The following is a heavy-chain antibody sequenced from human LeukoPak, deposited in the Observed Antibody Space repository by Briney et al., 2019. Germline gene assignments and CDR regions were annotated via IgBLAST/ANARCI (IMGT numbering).Heavy chain of an antibody. CDR2: IIAGNGIT. Sequence: ASVKVSCKASGYTFTSNAMHWVRQAPGQRHERMGWIIAGNGITKYSQKFQGRVTITRDTSASTAYMELSSLRSGDTAVHYYARVRYDILTGYYEPDFDYWGQGTLVTVSS. D-gene: IGHD3-9*01. J-gene: IGHJ4*02. V-gene: IGHV1-3*01. CDR3: ARVRYDILTGYYEPDFDY. CDR1: GYTFTSNA.